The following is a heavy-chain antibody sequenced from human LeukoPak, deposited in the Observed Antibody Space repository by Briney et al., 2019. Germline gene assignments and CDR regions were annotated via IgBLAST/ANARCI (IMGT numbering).Heavy chain of an antibody. D-gene: IGHD6-19*01. CDR2: ISGSGGST. V-gene: IGHV3-23*01. CDR3: AKDRRGIAVAGYYYFDY. J-gene: IGHJ4*02. Sequence: GGSLRLSCAASGFTLSSYAMSWVRQAPGKGLEWVSAISGSGGSTYYADSVKGRFTISRDNSKNTLYLQMNSLRAEDTAVYYCAKDRRGIAVAGYYYFDYWGQGTLVTVSS. CDR1: GFTLSSYA.